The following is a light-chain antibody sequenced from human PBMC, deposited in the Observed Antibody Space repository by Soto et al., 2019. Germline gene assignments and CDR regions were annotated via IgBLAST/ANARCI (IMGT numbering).Light chain of an antibody. CDR3: QKYDSAPRT. CDR2: SAS. CDR1: QGINNY. V-gene: IGKV1-27*01. Sequence: DIRVTQSPASLSASVGDSVTITCRASQGINNYLAWYQPKPRKVPVLLIYSASTLKPGIPSRFSGSGTGTDFTLTIGSLQPEDFATYYCQKYDSAPRTSGQGTKVDIK. J-gene: IGKJ1*01.